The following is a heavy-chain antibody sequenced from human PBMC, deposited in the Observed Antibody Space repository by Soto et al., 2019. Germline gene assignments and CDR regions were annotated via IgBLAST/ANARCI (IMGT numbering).Heavy chain of an antibody. Sequence: PGGSLRLSCAASGFTFSSYWMHWVRQVPGKGLVCVSRINSDGSSTNYADSVKGRFTASRDNAKNTLYLQMNSLRADDTAVYYCVRASGDYDYWGQGTLVTVSS. CDR3: VRASGDYDY. J-gene: IGHJ4*02. V-gene: IGHV3-74*01. CDR1: GFTFSSYW. CDR2: INSDGSST. D-gene: IGHD4-17*01.